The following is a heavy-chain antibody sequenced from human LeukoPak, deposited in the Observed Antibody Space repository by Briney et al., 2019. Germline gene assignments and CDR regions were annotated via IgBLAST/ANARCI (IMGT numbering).Heavy chain of an antibody. CDR3: ARDLGFGEFPQYYFDY. CDR2: ISSSSSYI. Sequence: GGSLRLSCAASGFTLSSYRMNWVRQAPGKGLVWVSSISSSSSYIYYADSVKGRFTISRDNAKNSLYLQMNSLRAEDTAVYYCARDLGFGEFPQYYFDYWGQGTLVTVSS. CDR1: GFTLSSYR. D-gene: IGHD3-10*01. V-gene: IGHV3-21*01. J-gene: IGHJ4*02.